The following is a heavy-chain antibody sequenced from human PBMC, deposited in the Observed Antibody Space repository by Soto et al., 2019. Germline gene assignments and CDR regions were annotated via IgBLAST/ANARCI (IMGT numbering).Heavy chain of an antibody. J-gene: IGHJ6*02. Sequence: SVKVSCKASGGTFSSYAISWVRQAPGQGLEWMGGIIPIFGTANYAQRFQGRVTITADESTSTAYMELSSLRSEDTAVYYCARADYGDYGTGRVVHQQQPLYYYYYGMDVWGHGTTVTVSS. V-gene: IGHV1-69*13. CDR1: GGTFSSYA. CDR3: ARADYGDYGTGRVVHQQQPLYYYYYGMDV. D-gene: IGHD4-17*01. CDR2: IIPIFGTA.